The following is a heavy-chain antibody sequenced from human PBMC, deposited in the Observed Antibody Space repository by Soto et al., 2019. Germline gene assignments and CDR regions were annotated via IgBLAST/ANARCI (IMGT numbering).Heavy chain of an antibody. Sequence: SVKVSCKASGGTFSSYAISWVRQAPGQGLEWMGGIIPIFGTANYAQKFQGRVTITADESTSTAYMELSSLRSEDTAVYYCGRDQPEVLRFLEWSSEYGMDVWGQGTTVTVSS. D-gene: IGHD3-3*01. J-gene: IGHJ6*02. CDR3: GRDQPEVLRFLEWSSEYGMDV. CDR2: IIPIFGTA. V-gene: IGHV1-69*13. CDR1: GGTFSSYA.